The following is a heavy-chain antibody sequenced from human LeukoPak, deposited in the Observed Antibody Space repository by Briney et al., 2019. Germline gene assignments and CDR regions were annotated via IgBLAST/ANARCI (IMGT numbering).Heavy chain of an antibody. J-gene: IGHJ5*01. CDR3: ARTSSWYAGAWFDS. V-gene: IGHV4-39*01. Sequence: SDTVSLPCTVCRRPIRTSDDYGASGPQPPAGVLEWHGSIYFSGTPYFNPPLKSRVAVSIDTSKNQFSLKVTSVNASDTAVYFCARTSSWYAGAWFDSWGQGTLVTVSS. CDR1: RRPIRTSDDY. CDR2: IYFSGTP. D-gene: IGHD6-13*01.